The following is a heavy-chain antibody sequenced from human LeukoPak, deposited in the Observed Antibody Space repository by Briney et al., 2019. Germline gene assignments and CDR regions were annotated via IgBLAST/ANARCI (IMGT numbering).Heavy chain of an antibody. J-gene: IGHJ6*03. CDR3: ARRNRPGYSYGYVGYYYYYMDV. D-gene: IGHD5-18*01. Sequence: SETLSLTCTVSGGSISSSSYYWGWIRQPPGKGLEWIGSIYYSGSTYYNPSLKSRVTISVDTSKNQFSLKLSSVTAADTAVYYCARRNRPGYSYGYVGYYYYYMDVWGKGTTVTVSS. CDR1: GGSISSSSYY. CDR2: IYYSGST. V-gene: IGHV4-39*01.